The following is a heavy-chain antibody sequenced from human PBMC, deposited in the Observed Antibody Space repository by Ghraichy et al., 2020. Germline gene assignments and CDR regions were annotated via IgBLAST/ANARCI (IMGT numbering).Heavy chain of an antibody. CDR1: GGSFSGYY. V-gene: IGHV4-34*01. D-gene: IGHD3-3*01. CDR3: ARRGSDYDFWSGYSLSFDY. J-gene: IGHJ4*02. CDR2: INHSGST. Sequence: SQTLSLTCAVYGGSFSGYYWSWIRQPPGKGLEWIGGINHSGSTNYNPSLKSRVTISVDTSKNQFSLKLSSVTAADTAVYYCARRGSDYDFWSGYSLSFDYWGQGTLVTVSS.